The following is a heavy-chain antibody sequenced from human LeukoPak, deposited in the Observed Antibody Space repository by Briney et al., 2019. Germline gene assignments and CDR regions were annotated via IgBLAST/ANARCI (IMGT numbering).Heavy chain of an antibody. V-gene: IGHV1-18*01. Sequence: ASVTVSCTTSGYTFTSYGIIWVRQAPGQGLEWMGWISAYNGNRNYAQKLQGRVTMTTDTSTSTAYMELRSLRSDDTAVYYCARGGPGWDSSSWYNYWGQGTLVTVSS. CDR3: ARGGPGWDSSSWYNY. CDR1: GYTFTSYG. CDR2: ISAYNGNR. J-gene: IGHJ4*02. D-gene: IGHD6-13*01.